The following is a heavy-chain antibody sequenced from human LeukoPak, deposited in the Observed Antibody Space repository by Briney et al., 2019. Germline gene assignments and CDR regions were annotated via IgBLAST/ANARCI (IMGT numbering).Heavy chain of an antibody. CDR3: AKHLSSFVGLDVGAFDI. Sequence: QPGRSLRLSCAASGFTFDDYAMHWVRQAPGKGLEWVSGISWNSGSIHYADSVKGRFTISRDSAKNSLYLQMNSLRAEDTALYYCAKHLSSFVGLDVGAFDIWGQGTMVTVSS. D-gene: IGHD6-6*01. CDR2: ISWNSGSI. V-gene: IGHV3-9*01. J-gene: IGHJ3*02. CDR1: GFTFDDYA.